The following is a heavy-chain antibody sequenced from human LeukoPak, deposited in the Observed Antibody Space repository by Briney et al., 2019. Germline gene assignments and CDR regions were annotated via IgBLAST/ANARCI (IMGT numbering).Heavy chain of an antibody. CDR2: ISSSSSTI. J-gene: IGHJ3*02. CDR3: ARDRVYSSGWHDAFDI. Sequence: GGSLRLSCAASGFTFSSYSMNWVRQAPGKGLEWVPYISSSSSTIYYADSVKGRFTISRDNAKNSLYLQMNSLRAEDTAVYYCARDRVYSSGWHDAFDIWGQGTMVTVSS. D-gene: IGHD6-19*01. CDR1: GFTFSSYS. V-gene: IGHV3-48*01.